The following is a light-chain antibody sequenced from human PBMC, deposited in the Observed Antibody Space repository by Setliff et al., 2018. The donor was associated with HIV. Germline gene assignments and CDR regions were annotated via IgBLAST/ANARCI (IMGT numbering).Light chain of an antibody. Sequence: QSALTQPPSASGTPGQRITISCSGSSSNIGTNYVSWYQQLPGTAPKLLLFRNSQRPSGVPDRFSGSKSGTSASLAISGLRSEDEADYYCATWDGSLSVPRVFGGGTKVTVL. CDR1: SSNIGTNY. CDR2: RNS. J-gene: IGLJ3*02. V-gene: IGLV1-47*01. CDR3: ATWDGSLSVPRV.